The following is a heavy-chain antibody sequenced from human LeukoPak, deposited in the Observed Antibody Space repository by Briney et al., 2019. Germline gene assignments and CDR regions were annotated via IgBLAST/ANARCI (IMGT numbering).Heavy chain of an antibody. CDR1: GASISNYY. J-gene: IGHJ1*01. CDR2: IYYSGNT. V-gene: IGHV4-59*01. Sequence: PSETLSLTCSVSGASISNYYWSWIRQPPGKGLEWIGYIYYSGNTNYNPSLKSRVTLSIDTSKNQFSLRLTSVIAADTAVYYCARSLDRSGWYFGVNWGQGTLVTVSS. CDR3: ARSLDRSGWYFGVN. D-gene: IGHD6-19*01.